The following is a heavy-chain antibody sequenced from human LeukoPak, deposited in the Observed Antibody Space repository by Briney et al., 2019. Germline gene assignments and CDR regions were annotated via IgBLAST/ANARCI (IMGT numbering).Heavy chain of an antibody. Sequence: GGSLRLSCAASGFTFSSYWMSWVRQAPGKGLEWVANIKQDGSEKYYVDSVKGRFTISRDNAKNSLYLQMNSLRAEDTAVYYCARLRFLEWLLRYWFDPWGQGTLVTVSP. CDR1: GFTFSSYW. D-gene: IGHD3-3*01. CDR2: IKQDGSEK. V-gene: IGHV3-7*01. CDR3: ARLRFLEWLLRYWFDP. J-gene: IGHJ5*02.